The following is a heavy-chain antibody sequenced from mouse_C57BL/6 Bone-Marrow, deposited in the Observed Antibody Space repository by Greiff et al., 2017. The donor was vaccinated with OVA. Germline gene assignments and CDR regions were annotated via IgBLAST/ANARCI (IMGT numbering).Heavy chain of an antibody. J-gene: IGHJ1*03. CDR2: TFYSGIT. Sequence: VQLQQSGPSLVRPSQTLSLTCTVTGFSIHSDCYWIWIRQFPGNKLEYIGYTFYSGITYYNPSLESRTYITRDTSKNQFSLKLSSVTTEDTATYYCARDGIGLLRYFDVWGTGTTVTVSS. V-gene: IGHV3-3*01. CDR1: GFSIHSDCY. D-gene: IGHD2-3*01. CDR3: ARDGIGLLRYFDV.